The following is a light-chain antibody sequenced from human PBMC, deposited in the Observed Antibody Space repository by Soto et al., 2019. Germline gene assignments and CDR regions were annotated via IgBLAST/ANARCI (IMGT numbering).Light chain of an antibody. Sequence: EIVVTQSPATLSVSPGERATLSCRASQRVGNNFAWYQQTPGQAPRRLIFATSTRATGVPARFSGSGSGTEFPLTIHSLQSEDFAVYYCQQYGDWPLTFGGGAKVEIE. CDR3: QQYGDWPLT. V-gene: IGKV3-15*01. J-gene: IGKJ4*01. CDR2: ATS. CDR1: QRVGNN.